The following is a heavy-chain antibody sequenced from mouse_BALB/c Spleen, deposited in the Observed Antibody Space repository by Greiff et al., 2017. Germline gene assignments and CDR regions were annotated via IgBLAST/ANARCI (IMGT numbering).Heavy chain of an antibody. Sequence: VQLQQSGAELAKPGASVKMSCKASGYTFTSYWMHWVKQRPGQGLEWIGYINPSTGYTEYNQKFKDKATLTADKSSSTAYMQLSSLTSEDSAVFYCARTEYRYDGGYFDVWGAGTTVTVSS. CDR1: GYTFTSYW. J-gene: IGHJ1*01. CDR2: INPSTGYT. D-gene: IGHD2-14*01. V-gene: IGHV1-7*01. CDR3: ARTEYRYDGGYFDV.